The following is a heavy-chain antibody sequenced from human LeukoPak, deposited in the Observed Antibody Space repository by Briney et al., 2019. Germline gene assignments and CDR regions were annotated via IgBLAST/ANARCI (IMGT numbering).Heavy chain of an antibody. CDR1: GYTFTSYG. CDR2: VTAYSGNT. CDR3: ARVREMQAFDI. J-gene: IGHJ3*02. Sequence: ASVKVSCKASGYTFTSYGISGVRQAPGQGLEWMRWVTAYSGNTNYAQKLQGRVSMTTDTSTSTAYMELRSLRSDDTAVYYCARVREMQAFDIWGQGTMVTVSS. D-gene: IGHD5-24*01. V-gene: IGHV1-18*01.